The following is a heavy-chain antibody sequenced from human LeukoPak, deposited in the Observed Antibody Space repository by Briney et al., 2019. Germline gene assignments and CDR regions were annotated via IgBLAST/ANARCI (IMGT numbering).Heavy chain of an antibody. CDR3: ARGGSGLGGFDY. CDR1: GGSISSYY. Sequence: SETLSLTCTVSGGSISSYYWSWIRQPPGKGLEWIGYIYYSGSTNYNPSLKSRVTISVDTSKNQFSLKLSSVTAADTAVYYCARGGSGLGGFDYWGQGTLVTVSS. D-gene: IGHD6-19*01. V-gene: IGHV4-59*12. CDR2: IYYSGST. J-gene: IGHJ4*02.